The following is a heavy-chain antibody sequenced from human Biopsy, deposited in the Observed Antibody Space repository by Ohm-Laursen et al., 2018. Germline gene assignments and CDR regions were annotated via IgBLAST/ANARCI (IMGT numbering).Heavy chain of an antibody. CDR3: AAGDNTYKLLH. CDR1: GFTCRTYG. V-gene: IGHV3-21*01. Sequence: GSLRLSCAASGFTCRTYGVNWVRRAPGRCLECVASITHAGFVYYEDSLKGRFTISRDNAKNSLFLQMNSLRIEDTAFYYCAAGDNTYKLLHWGQGTLVTVSS. CDR2: ITHAGFV. D-gene: IGHD3-10*01. J-gene: IGHJ4*02.